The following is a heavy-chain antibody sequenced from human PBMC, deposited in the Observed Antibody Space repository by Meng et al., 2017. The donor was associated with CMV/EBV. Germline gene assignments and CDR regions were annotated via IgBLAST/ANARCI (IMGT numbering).Heavy chain of an antibody. CDR2: IVPISGTT. CDR1: GGNLRTYA. V-gene: IGHV1-69*12. CDR3: ASQGKEVDY. J-gene: IGHJ4*02. Sequence: DQLVQYGAEVKKAGSTVKVSCKASGGNLRTYAISSVRQAPGQGIEWMGGIVPISGTTNYAQKFQGRGTITADLSTSTAYIELSSMRSEDTAMYYCASQGKEVDYWGQETLVTVSS.